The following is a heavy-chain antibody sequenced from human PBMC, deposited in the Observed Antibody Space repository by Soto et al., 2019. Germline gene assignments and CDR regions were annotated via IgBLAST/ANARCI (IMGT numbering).Heavy chain of an antibody. D-gene: IGHD6-19*01. CDR3: PRQGGSFRLDY. V-gene: IGHV4-39*01. J-gene: IGHJ4*02. CDR1: GGSVSSSSYY. CDR2: IYYSGST. Sequence: SETLSLTCTVSGGSVSSSSYYWSWIRQPPGKGLERIGSIYYSGSTDYNPSLKSRVTMSVDTSKNQFSLKLSSVTAADTAVYYCPRQGGSFRLDYWGQGTLVTVSS.